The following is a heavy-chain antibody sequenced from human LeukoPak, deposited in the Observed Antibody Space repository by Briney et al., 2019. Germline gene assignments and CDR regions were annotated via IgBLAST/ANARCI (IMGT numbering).Heavy chain of an antibody. Sequence: PGGPLKLSCAASGLTFTNYGMTWAPPPPGKGLNGFSSISGSGSATYYADSVKGRFTISRDNSKNTLYVQMVSLRAEDTAMYYCAGSSGWWAHDYWGQGTLVTVSS. J-gene: IGHJ4*02. CDR3: AGSSGWWAHDY. D-gene: IGHD6-19*01. CDR1: GLTFTNYG. CDR2: ISGSGSAT. V-gene: IGHV3-23*01.